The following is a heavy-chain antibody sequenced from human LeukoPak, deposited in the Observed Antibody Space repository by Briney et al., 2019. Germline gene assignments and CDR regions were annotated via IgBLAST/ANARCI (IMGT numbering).Heavy chain of an antibody. J-gene: IGHJ6*04. CDR2: INHSGST. CDR3: SGWARGRRNYYYYGMDV. Sequence: SETLSLTCAVYGGSFSGYYWSWIRQPPGKGLEWIGEINHSGSTNYNPSLKSRVTISVDTSKNQFSLKLSSVTAADTAVYYCSGWARGRRNYYYYGMDVWGKGTTVTVSS. V-gene: IGHV4-34*01. D-gene: IGHD3-10*01. CDR1: GGSFSGYY.